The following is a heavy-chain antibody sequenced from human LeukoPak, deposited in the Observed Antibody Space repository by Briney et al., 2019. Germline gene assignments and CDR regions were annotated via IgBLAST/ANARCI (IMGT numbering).Heavy chain of an antibody. CDR3: ARGHAFDI. J-gene: IGHJ3*02. CDR1: DDSMSGYY. V-gene: IGHV4-59*12. Sequence: SETLSLTCTVSDDSMSGYYWSWIRQAPGKGLEWIGYIYYSGNTNYSPSLKSRVTISVDTSKNQFSLKLSSVTAADTAVYYCARGHAFDIWGQGTMVTVSS. CDR2: IYYSGNT.